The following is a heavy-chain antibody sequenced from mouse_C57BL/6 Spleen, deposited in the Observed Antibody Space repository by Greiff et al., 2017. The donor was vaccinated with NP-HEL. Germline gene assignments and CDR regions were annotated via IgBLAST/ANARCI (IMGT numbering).Heavy chain of an antibody. CDR3: ARGNYGSSYVWFAY. J-gene: IGHJ3*01. Sequence: VQLKQSVAELVRPGASVKLSCTASGFNIKNTYMHWVKQRPEQGLEWIGRIDPANGNTKYAPKFQGKATITADTSSNTAYLQLSSQTSEDTAIYYCARGNYGSSYVWFAYWGQGTLVTVSA. CDR1: GFNIKNTY. V-gene: IGHV14-3*01. D-gene: IGHD1-1*01. CDR2: IDPANGNT.